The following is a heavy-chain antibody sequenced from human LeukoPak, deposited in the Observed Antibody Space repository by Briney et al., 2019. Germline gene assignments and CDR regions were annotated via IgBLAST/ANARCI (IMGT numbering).Heavy chain of an antibody. Sequence: PSETLSPTCTVSGGSISSSSYYWGWIRQPPGKGLEWIGNIYYSGTTYYNPSLKSRVTISVDTSKNQFSLKLSSVTAADTAVYSCARLSSKWGSDPFDYWGQGTLVTVSS. CDR1: GGSISSSSYY. V-gene: IGHV4-39*01. D-gene: IGHD3-16*02. CDR3: ARLSSKWGSDPFDY. CDR2: IYYSGTT. J-gene: IGHJ4*02.